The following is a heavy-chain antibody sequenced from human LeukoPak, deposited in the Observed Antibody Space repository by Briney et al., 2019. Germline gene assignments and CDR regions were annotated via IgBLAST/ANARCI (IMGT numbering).Heavy chain of an antibody. J-gene: IGHJ4*02. CDR2: ISDSGGST. D-gene: IGHD3-22*01. V-gene: IGHV3-23*01. Sequence: RGSLRLSCAASGLTFSTYAMTWVRQAPGKGLEWVSSISDSGGSTYYADSVKGRLTISRDNSRNTLYLQMNSLRAEDTAVYYCAKVGSTGYYFFDYWGQGTLVTVSS. CDR1: GLTFSTYA. CDR3: AKVGSTGYYFFDY.